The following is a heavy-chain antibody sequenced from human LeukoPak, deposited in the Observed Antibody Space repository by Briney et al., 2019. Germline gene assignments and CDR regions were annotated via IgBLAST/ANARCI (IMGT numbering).Heavy chain of an antibody. Sequence: SEILSLTCTVSGGSISSYYWSWIRQPPGKGLEWIGYIYYSGSTNYNPSLKSRVTISVDTSKNQFSLKPSSVTAADTAVYYCARSAVLLSGWFDPWGQGTLVTVSS. CDR1: GGSISSYY. CDR3: ARSAVLLSGWFDP. CDR2: IYYSGST. V-gene: IGHV4-59*08. J-gene: IGHJ5*02. D-gene: IGHD2-21*01.